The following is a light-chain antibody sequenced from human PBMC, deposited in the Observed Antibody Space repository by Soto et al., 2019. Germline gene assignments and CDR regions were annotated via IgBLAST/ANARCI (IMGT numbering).Light chain of an antibody. Sequence: QSVLTQPASVSGSPGQSITISCTGTSSDVGGYNYVSWYQQHPGKAPKLMIYEVSNRPSRVSNRFSGSKSGNTASLTISGLQAEDEADYYCSSYTSSSVVFGGGTKLTVL. CDR1: SSDVGGYNY. CDR3: SSYTSSSVV. J-gene: IGLJ2*01. CDR2: EVS. V-gene: IGLV2-14*01.